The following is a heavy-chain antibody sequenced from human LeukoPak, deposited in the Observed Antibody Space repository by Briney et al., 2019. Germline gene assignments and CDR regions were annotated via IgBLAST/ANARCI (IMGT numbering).Heavy chain of an antibody. J-gene: IGHJ3*02. CDR2: INSDGKTT. CDR3: ARVEVVVSFGAFDI. V-gene: IGHV3-74*01. Sequence: PGGSLRLSCAASGFTFDNYWMHRVRQAPGKGLVWVSGINSDGKTTSYADSVKGRFTISRDNAKNSLYLQMNSLRAEDTAVYYCARVEVVVSFGAFDIWGQGTMVTVSS. D-gene: IGHD3-22*01. CDR1: GFTFDNYW.